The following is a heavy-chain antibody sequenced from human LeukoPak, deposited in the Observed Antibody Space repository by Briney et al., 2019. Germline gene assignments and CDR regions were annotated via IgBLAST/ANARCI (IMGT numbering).Heavy chain of an antibody. Sequence: PSETLSLTCTVSGGSISSYYWSWIRQPPGKGPEWIGYIYYSGSTNYNPSLKSRVTISVDTSKNQFSLKLSSVTAADTAVYYCARVARPYYGSGSYPLDYWGQGTLVTVSS. D-gene: IGHD3-10*01. CDR2: IYYSGST. CDR3: ARVARPYYGSGSYPLDY. J-gene: IGHJ4*02. V-gene: IGHV4-59*01. CDR1: GGSISSYY.